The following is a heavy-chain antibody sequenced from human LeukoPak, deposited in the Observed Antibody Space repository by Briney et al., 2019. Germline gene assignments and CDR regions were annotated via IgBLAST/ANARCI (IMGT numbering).Heavy chain of an antibody. Sequence: ASVKVSCKASGYTFTGYYMHWVRQAPGQGIEWMGRINPNSGGTNYAQKFQGRDTITRDTTISKDYMEMRRLRSNDTAVYYCATATYYYDSSGYYQPFDYWGQGTLVTVSS. V-gene: IGHV1-2*06. CDR1: GYTFTGYY. CDR2: INPNSGGT. CDR3: ATATYYYDSSGYYQPFDY. D-gene: IGHD3-22*01. J-gene: IGHJ4*02.